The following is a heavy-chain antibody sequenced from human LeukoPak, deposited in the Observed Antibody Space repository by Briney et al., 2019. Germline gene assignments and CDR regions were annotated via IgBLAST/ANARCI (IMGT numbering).Heavy chain of an antibody. J-gene: IGHJ6*03. V-gene: IGHV3-11*01. CDR2: ISSSGSTI. CDR1: GFTFSDYY. D-gene: IGHD2-15*01. Sequence: GGSLRLSCAASGFTFSDYYMSWIRQAPGKGLEWVSYISSSGSTIYYADSVKGRFTISRDNAKNSLYLQMNSLRAEDTAVYYCARGCSGGSCYSSYYHYYMDVWGKGTTVTVSS. CDR3: ARGCSGGSCYSSYYHYYMDV.